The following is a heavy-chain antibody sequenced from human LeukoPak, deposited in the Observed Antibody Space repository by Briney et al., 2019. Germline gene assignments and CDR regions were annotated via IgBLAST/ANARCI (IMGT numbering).Heavy chain of an antibody. Sequence: GASVKVSCKASGYTFTGYYMHWVRQAPRQGLEWMGWINPNSGGTNYAQKFQGRVTMTRDTSISTAYMELSRLRSDDTAVYYCARGRASPSGYYYDYWGQGTLVTVSS. D-gene: IGHD3-22*01. J-gene: IGHJ4*02. CDR3: ARGRASPSGYYYDY. CDR2: INPNSGGT. V-gene: IGHV1-2*02. CDR1: GYTFTGYY.